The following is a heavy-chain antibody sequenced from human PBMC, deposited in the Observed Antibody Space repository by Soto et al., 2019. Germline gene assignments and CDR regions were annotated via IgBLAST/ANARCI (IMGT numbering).Heavy chain of an antibody. D-gene: IGHD6-19*01. Sequence: GGSLRLSCAASGFTFSSYAMSWVRQAPGKGLEWVSAISGSGGSTYYADSVKGRFTISRDNSKNTLYLQMNSLKAEDTAVYYCAKERGGAVAPNYYGMDVWGQGTTVTVSS. CDR3: AKERGGAVAPNYYGMDV. CDR1: GFTFSSYA. J-gene: IGHJ6*02. V-gene: IGHV3-23*01. CDR2: ISGSGGST.